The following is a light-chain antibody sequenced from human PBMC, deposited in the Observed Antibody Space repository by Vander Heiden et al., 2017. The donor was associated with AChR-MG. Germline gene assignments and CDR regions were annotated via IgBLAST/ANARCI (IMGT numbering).Light chain of an antibody. CDR3: QQYKNWPPLT. CDR2: DTS. V-gene: IGKV3-15*01. CDR1: QSVSTD. J-gene: IGKJ4*01. Sequence: EIVMAQSPATLSVSPGERATLSCRASQSVSTDLAWYQQKPGQAPRLLIYDTSTRATGVPARFSGSGYGTEFTLTISSLQSEDFAVYYCQQYKNWPPLTFGGGTKVEIK.